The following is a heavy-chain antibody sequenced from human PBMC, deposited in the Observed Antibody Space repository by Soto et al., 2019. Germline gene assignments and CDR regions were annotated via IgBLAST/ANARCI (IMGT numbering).Heavy chain of an antibody. V-gene: IGHV3-21*01. CDR2: ISSSSSYI. CDR3: ASLTQDTAMVTSYYYYGMDV. D-gene: IGHD5-18*01. CDR1: GFTFSSYS. Sequence: EVQLVESGGGLVKPGGSLRLSCAASGFTFSSYSMNWVRQAPGKGLEWVSSISSSSSYIYYADSVKGRFTISRDNAKNSLYLQMNSLRAEDTAVYYCASLTQDTAMVTSYYYYGMDVWGQGTTVTVSS. J-gene: IGHJ6*02.